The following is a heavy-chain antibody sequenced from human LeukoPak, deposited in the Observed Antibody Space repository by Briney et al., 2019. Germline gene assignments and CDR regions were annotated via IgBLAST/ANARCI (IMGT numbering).Heavy chain of an antibody. CDR3: AKEGDNLTGYAGFDY. J-gene: IGHJ4*02. D-gene: IGHD3-9*01. CDR1: GFTFSSYA. CDR2: ISGSGGST. V-gene: IGHV3-23*01. Sequence: GGSLRPSCAASGFTFSSYAMSWVRQAPGKGLEWVPAISGSGGSTYYADSVKGRFTIFRDNSKKTLYLQMNSLRAEDTAVYYCAKEGDNLTGYAGFDYWGQGTLVTVSS.